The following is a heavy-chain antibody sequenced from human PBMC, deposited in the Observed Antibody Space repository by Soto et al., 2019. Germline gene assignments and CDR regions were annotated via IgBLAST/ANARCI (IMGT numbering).Heavy chain of an antibody. Sequence: QVQLQQWGAGLLKPSETLSLTCAVYGGSFSGYYWSWIRQPPGKGLEWIGEINHSGSTNYNPSLKRRVTISVDTSKNQFSLKLSSVTAADTAVYYCARRYYGDYGWFDPWGQGTLVTVSS. CDR1: GGSFSGYY. CDR2: INHSGST. CDR3: ARRYYGDYGWFDP. V-gene: IGHV4-34*01. D-gene: IGHD4-17*01. J-gene: IGHJ5*02.